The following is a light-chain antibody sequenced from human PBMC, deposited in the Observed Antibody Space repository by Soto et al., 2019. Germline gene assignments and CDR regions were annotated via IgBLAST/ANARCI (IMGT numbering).Light chain of an antibody. J-gene: IGKJ1*01. CDR1: QSVSSSY. V-gene: IGKV3-20*01. CDR2: GAS. Sequence: EIVLTQSPATLSLSPGERATLSCRASQSVSSSYLAWYQQKPGQAPRLLIYGASSRATGIPDRFSGSGSGTDFTLTISRLEPEDFAVYYCQQYGSSPLTFGQATKV. CDR3: QQYGSSPLT.